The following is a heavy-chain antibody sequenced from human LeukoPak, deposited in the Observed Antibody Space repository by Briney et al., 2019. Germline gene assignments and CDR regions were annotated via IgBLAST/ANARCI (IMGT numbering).Heavy chain of an antibody. V-gene: IGHV1-69*13. D-gene: IGHD5-24*01. J-gene: IGHJ5*02. CDR2: MIPIFGTA. Sequence: ASVKVSCRASGFTFTSSAVQWVRQTPGQGLERMGGMIPIFGTANYAQKFQGRVTITADESTSTAYMELSSLRSEDTAVYYCARDPGEMATTRWFDPWGQGTLVTVSS. CDR3: ARDPGEMATTRWFDP. CDR1: GFTFTSSA.